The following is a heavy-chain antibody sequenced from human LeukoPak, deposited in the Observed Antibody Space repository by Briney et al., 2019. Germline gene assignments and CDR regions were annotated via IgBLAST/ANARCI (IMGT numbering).Heavy chain of an antibody. D-gene: IGHD3-10*01. CDR1: GFTLSSYG. Sequence: GGSLRLAYAASGFTLSSYGMHWVRQAPGKGLEWVAFIQYDVSSEYYADSVKGRFTVSRDNARNTLYLQMNSLRAEDTAVYYCARHGSYCFDSWGQGTLVTVSS. J-gene: IGHJ4*02. CDR2: IQYDVSSE. V-gene: IGHV3-30*02. CDR3: ARHGSYCFDS.